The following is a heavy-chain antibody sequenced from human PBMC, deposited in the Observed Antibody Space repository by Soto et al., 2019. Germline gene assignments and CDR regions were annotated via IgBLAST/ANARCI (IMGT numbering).Heavy chain of an antibody. CDR1: GYTLTIYW. Sequence: PGESLKISCKGSGYTLTIYWIAWVRQMPWKGLEWMGLIYPGDSDTRYSPSFQGQVTISADKFISTAYLQWSSLKASDTAMYYCASPRTSHAYYDCWGQRNRVTFSS. D-gene: IGHD2-2*01. CDR3: ASPRTSHAYYDC. V-gene: IGHV5-51*01. CDR2: IYPGDSDT. J-gene: IGHJ4*02.